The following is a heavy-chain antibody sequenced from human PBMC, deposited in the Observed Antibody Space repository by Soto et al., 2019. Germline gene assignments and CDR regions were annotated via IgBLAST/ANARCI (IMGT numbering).Heavy chain of an antibody. CDR1: GYSFTDYW. Sequence: PGESLKISCKASGYSFTDYWIGWVRQMPGKGLEWMGIIYPDDSDTKYSPSFQGQVTMSTDKSISTAYLQWNSLKASDTAMYYCARDGLSSSSSFDYWGQGTLVTVSS. V-gene: IGHV5-51*01. J-gene: IGHJ4*02. CDR3: ARDGLSSSSSFDY. CDR2: IYPDDSDT. D-gene: IGHD6-6*01.